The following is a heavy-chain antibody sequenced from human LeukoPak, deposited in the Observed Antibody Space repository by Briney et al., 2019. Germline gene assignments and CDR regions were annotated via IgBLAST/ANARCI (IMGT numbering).Heavy chain of an antibody. Sequence: KPSETLSLTCAVYGGSFSGYYWSWIRQPPGKGLEWIGEINHSGSTNYNPSLKSRVTISVDTSKNQFSLKLSSVTAADTAVYYCARHGRQWMYSSSAPNWFDPWGQGTLVTVSS. CDR2: INHSGST. D-gene: IGHD6-6*01. V-gene: IGHV4-34*01. CDR3: ARHGRQWMYSSSAPNWFDP. J-gene: IGHJ5*02. CDR1: GGSFSGYY.